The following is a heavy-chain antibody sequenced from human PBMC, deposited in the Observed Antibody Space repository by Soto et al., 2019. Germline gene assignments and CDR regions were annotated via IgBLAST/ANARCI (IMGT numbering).Heavy chain of an antibody. CDR3: ARSHNRALDY. J-gene: IGHJ4*02. Sequence: EVQLLESGGGLVQPGGSLRLSCAASGFSFSVYWMRWVRQAPGKGLEWVASIKEDGSEMSYVDSVKGRFTISRDNARNSLNLQMNSLRAADTAVYFCARSHNRALDYWGQGVLVTVSS. CDR1: GFSFSVYW. CDR2: IKEDGSEM. V-gene: IGHV3-7*01. D-gene: IGHD3-16*02.